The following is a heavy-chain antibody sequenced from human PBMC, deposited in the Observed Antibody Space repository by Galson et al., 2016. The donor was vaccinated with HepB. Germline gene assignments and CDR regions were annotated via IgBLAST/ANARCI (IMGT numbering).Heavy chain of an antibody. D-gene: IGHD1-1*01. Sequence: SLRLSCAASGSVFSNFGLSWVRQAPGKGLEWVASISTRRTTNYSDSVQGRFTISRDNSNNTLYLQMNGLRAEDTAVYYCAKERLVRRIFDHWGQGTLLTVSS. CDR2: ISTRRTT. J-gene: IGHJ4*02. CDR3: AKERLVRRIFDH. CDR1: GSVFSNFG. V-gene: IGHV3-23*01.